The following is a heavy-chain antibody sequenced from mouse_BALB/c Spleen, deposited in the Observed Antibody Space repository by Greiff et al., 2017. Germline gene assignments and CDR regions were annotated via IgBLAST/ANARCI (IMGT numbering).Heavy chain of an antibody. CDR2: IRLKSNNYAT. J-gene: IGHJ3*01. V-gene: IGHV6-6*02. D-gene: IGHD2-4*01. CDR1: GFTFSNYW. Sequence: EVMLVESGGGLVQPGGSMKLSCVASGFTFSNYWMNWVRQSPEKGLEWVAEIRLKSNNYATHYAESVKGRFTISRDDSKSSVYLQMNNLRAEDTGIYYCTNYDYAYWGQGTLVTVSA. CDR3: TNYDYAY.